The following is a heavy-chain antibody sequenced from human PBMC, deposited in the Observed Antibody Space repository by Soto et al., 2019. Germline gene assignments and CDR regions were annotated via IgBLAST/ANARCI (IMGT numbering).Heavy chain of an antibody. Sequence: SETLSLTCTVSSDSISSYYWSWIRQPPGKRLEWIGYISYSGSTDYTPPLKSRVTISGHTSNNQFSLKVSSVTAADTAVYYCARGTSLQLPFDXWGQGTLVTVSX. V-gene: IGHV4-59*01. J-gene: IGHJ4*02. D-gene: IGHD6-13*01. CDR3: ARGTSLQLPFDX. CDR2: ISYSGST. CDR1: SDSISSYY.